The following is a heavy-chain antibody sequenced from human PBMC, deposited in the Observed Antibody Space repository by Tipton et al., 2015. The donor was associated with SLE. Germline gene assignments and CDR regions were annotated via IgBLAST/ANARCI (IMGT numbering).Heavy chain of an antibody. CDR3: ARLGDYYGSGSWGLDY. D-gene: IGHD3-10*01. Sequence: TLSLTCTVSGGSISSSSYYWGCIRQPPGKGLEWIGSIYYSGSTYYNPSLKSRVTISVDTSKNQFSLKLSSVTAADTAVYYCARLGDYYGSGSWGLDYWGQGTLVTVSS. CDR2: IYYSGST. V-gene: IGHV4-39*07. J-gene: IGHJ4*02. CDR1: GGSISSSSYY.